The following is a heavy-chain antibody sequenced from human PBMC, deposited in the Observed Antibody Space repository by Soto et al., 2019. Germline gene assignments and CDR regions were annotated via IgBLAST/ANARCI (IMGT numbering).Heavy chain of an antibody. J-gene: IGHJ4*02. CDR3: AKDIVKYTYGACDY. Sequence: RGSLLLSCASSGFSFNTYGMYWVRQAPGKGLEWVAAISYDGSNQYHADSVKGRFTISRDNSKSTLYLQMNSLRVEDTAVYYCAKDIVKYTYGACDYWGQGALVTVSS. V-gene: IGHV3-30*18. D-gene: IGHD5-18*01. CDR2: ISYDGSNQ. CDR1: GFSFNTYG.